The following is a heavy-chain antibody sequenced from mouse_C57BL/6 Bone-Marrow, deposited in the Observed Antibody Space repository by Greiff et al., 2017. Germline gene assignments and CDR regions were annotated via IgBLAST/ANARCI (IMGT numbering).Heavy chain of an antibody. J-gene: IGHJ4*01. CDR2: IRSKSNNYAT. CDR1: GFSFNTYA. CDR3: GRHWLGAMDY. Sequence: DVHLVESGGGLVQPKGSLKLSCAASGFSFNTYAMTWVRQAPGKGLEWVARIRSKSNNYATYYADSVKDRFTISRDDSESMLYLQMNNLKTEDTTMYYCGRHWLGAMDYWGQGTSVTVSS. V-gene: IGHV10-1*01.